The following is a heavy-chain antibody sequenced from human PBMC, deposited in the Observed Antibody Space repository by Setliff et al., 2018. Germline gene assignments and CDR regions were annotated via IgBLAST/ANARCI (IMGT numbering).Heavy chain of an antibody. CDR3: ARKGISARSGAFDM. V-gene: IGHV4-4*07. CDR2: IYTSGST. D-gene: IGHD2-15*01. Sequence: SETLSLTCTVSGYSISSGYYWGWIRQPAGKGLGWIGRIYTSGSTNYNPSLKSRVTMSVDTSKNQFSLKLSSVTAADTAVYYGARKGISARSGAFDMWGQGTMVTVSS. CDR1: GYSISSGYY. J-gene: IGHJ3*02.